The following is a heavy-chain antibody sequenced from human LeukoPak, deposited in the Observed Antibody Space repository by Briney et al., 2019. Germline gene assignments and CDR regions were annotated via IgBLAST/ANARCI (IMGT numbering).Heavy chain of an antibody. V-gene: IGHV1-69*05. D-gene: IGHD2-2*01. CDR3: ASARPDIVVVPAAKNSPNYYYYMDV. J-gene: IGHJ6*03. Sequence: SVKVSCKASGGTFSSYAISWVRQAPGQGLEWMGGIIPIFGTANYAQKFQGRVTITTDESTSTAYMELSSLRSEDTAVYYCASARPDIVVVPAAKNSPNYYYYMDVWGKGTTVTVSS. CDR2: IIPIFGTA. CDR1: GGTFSSYA.